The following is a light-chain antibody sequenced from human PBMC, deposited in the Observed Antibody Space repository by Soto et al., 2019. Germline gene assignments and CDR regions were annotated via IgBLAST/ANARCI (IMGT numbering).Light chain of an antibody. J-gene: IGLJ2*01. CDR2: EVS. Sequence: QSALTQPPSASGSPVQSVTISCTGTSSDVGGYNYVSWYQQHPGKAPKLMIYEVSKRPSGVPDRFSGSKSGNTASLTVSGLQAEDEADYYCSSYAGSNKVVFGGGTKLTVL. CDR1: SSDVGGYNY. V-gene: IGLV2-8*01. CDR3: SSYAGSNKVV.